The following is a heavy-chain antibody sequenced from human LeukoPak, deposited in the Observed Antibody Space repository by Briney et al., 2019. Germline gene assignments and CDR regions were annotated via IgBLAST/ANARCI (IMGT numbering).Heavy chain of an antibody. Sequence: SETLSLTCTVSGGSISSGSYYWSWIRQPAGKGLEWIGRIYTSGSTNYNPSLKSRVTISVDTSKNQFSLKLSSVTAADTAVYYCAREYYYGSGMDYWGQGILVTVSS. CDR1: GGSISSGSYY. CDR3: AREYYYGSGMDY. J-gene: IGHJ4*02. D-gene: IGHD3-10*01. V-gene: IGHV4-61*02. CDR2: IYTSGST.